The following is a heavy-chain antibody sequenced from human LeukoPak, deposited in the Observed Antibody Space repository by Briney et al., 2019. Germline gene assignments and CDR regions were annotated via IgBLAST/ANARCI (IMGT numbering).Heavy chain of an antibody. Sequence: GGSLRLSCVVSGITFSNAWMNWVRQTPGKGLEWVSSISSSSSYIYYADSVKGRFTISRDNAKNSLYLQMNSLRAEDTAVYYCAREHCSSTSCYYYYGMDVWGQGTTVTVSS. CDR1: GITFSNAW. J-gene: IGHJ6*02. CDR3: AREHCSSTSCYYYYGMDV. V-gene: IGHV3-21*01. CDR2: ISSSSSYI. D-gene: IGHD2-2*01.